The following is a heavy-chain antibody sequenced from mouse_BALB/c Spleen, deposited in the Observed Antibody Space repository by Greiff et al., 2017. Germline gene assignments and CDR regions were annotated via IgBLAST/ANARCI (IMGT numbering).Heavy chain of an antibody. Sequence: QVQLQQSGAELVRPGSSVKISCKASGYAFSSYWMNWVKQRPGQGLEWIGQIYPGDGDTNYNGKFKGKATLTADKSSSTAYMQLSSLTSEDSAVYFCARSGPYGNLRGIAYWGQGTLVTVSA. CDR1: GYAFSSYW. CDR3: ARSGPYGNLRGIAY. J-gene: IGHJ3*01. V-gene: IGHV1-80*01. D-gene: IGHD2-1*01. CDR2: IYPGDGDT.